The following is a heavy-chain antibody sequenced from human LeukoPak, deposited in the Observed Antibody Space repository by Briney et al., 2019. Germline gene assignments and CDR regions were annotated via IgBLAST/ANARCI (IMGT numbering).Heavy chain of an antibody. Sequence: SETLFLTCTVSGGSISSSSYYWGWIRQPPGKGLEWIGSIYYSGSTYYNPSLKSRVTISVDTSKNQFSLKLSSVTAADTAVYYCARDRYNWNPARGGDWFDPWGQGTLVTVSS. V-gene: IGHV4-39*07. CDR3: ARDRYNWNPARGGDWFDP. J-gene: IGHJ5*02. D-gene: IGHD1-20*01. CDR2: IYYSGST. CDR1: GGSISSSSYY.